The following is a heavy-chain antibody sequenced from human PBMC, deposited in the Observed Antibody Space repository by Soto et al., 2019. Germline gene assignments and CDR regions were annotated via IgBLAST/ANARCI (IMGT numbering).Heavy chain of an antibody. V-gene: IGHV4-59*01. CDR2: IYYSGST. CDR1: GGSISSYY. D-gene: IGHD2-21*02. J-gene: IGHJ6*02. Sequence: PSETLSLTCTVSGGSISSYYWSWIRQPPGKGLEWIGYIYYSGSTIYNPSLKSRVTISVDTSKNQFSLKLNSVTAADTAVYYCARDLWGYCGADCYPLDVWGQGTTVTV. CDR3: ARDLWGYCGADCYPLDV.